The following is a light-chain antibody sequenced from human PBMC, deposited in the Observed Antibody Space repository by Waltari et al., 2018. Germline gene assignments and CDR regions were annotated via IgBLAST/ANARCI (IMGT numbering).Light chain of an antibody. V-gene: IGKV3-20*01. CDR2: GAS. CDR3: QQYGSPPYT. Sequence: EIVLTQAPGTLSLSPGERATLPCRASQSVRSAYLAWYQQKPGQSPRLLIYGASSRATGVADRYSGSGSGTDFTLTINRLEREDFAVFYCQQYGSPPYTFGQGTKLEIK. J-gene: IGKJ2*01. CDR1: QSVRSAY.